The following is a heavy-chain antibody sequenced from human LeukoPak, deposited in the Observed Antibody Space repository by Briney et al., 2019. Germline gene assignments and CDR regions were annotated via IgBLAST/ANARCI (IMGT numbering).Heavy chain of an antibody. Sequence: GGSLRLSCAASGFTFSTYCMIWVRQAPGKGLEWVACIKEDGRERYYMDSVKGRFTISRDNAKNSLYLQMSSLRAEDTAVYYCARNWGYFDSWGQGTLVTVSS. V-gene: IGHV3-7*05. CDR2: IKEDGRER. CDR1: GFTFSTYC. D-gene: IGHD7-27*01. CDR3: ARNWGYFDS. J-gene: IGHJ4*02.